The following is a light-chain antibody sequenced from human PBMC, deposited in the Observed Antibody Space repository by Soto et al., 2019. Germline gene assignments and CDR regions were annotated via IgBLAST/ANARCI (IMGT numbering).Light chain of an antibody. CDR2: DVN. V-gene: IGLV2-14*01. CDR3: GSYTTSSTLAYV. CDR1: SSDVGGYNY. Sequence: QSALTQPASVSGSPGQSITNSCTGTSSDVGGYNYVSWYQQHPGKAPKLMIYDVNNRPSGVSNRFSGSKSGNTASLTISGLQAEDEADYYCGSYTTSSTLAYVFGTGTKLTVL. J-gene: IGLJ1*01.